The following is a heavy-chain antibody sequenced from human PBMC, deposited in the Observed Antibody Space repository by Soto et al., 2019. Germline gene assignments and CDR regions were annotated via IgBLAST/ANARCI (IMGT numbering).Heavy chain of an antibody. CDR3: PRIQLGYDAFDI. V-gene: IGHV3-21*01. J-gene: IGHJ3*02. CDR2: ISSSSSYI. Sequence: EVQLVESGGGLVKPGGSLRLSCAASGFTFSSYSMNWVRQAPGKGLEWVSSISSSSSYIYYADSVKGRFTISRDNAKNSLYVQMHSLRAEDTAVYYCPRIQLGYDAFDIWGQGTMVTVSS. D-gene: IGHD6-6*01. CDR1: GFTFSSYS.